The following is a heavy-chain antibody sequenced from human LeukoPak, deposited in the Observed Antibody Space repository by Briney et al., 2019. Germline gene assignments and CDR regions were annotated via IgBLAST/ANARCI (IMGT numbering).Heavy chain of an antibody. CDR2: ISAYNGNT. CDR1: GYTFTSYG. CDR3: AREPSSTYYDFWSGYYYFDY. J-gene: IGHJ4*02. Sequence: GASVKVSCKASGYTFTSYGISWVRQAPGQGLEWMGWISAYNGNTNYAQKLQGRVTMTTDTSTSTAYMELRSLRSDDTAVYYCAREPSSTYYDFWSGYYYFDYWGQGTLVTVSS. V-gene: IGHV1-18*01. D-gene: IGHD3-3*01.